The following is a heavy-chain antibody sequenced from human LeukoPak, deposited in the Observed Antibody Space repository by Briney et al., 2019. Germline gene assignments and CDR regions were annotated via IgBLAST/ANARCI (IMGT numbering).Heavy chain of an antibody. CDR3: ARDKSYGDSEDF. CDR2: INQDGGEK. CDR1: GLXFSNAW. V-gene: IGHV3-7*05. J-gene: IGHJ4*02. Sequence: PGGSLRLSCAASGLXFSNAWISWVRQAPGKGLEWVANINQDGGEKYYVGSVKGRFTISRDNAKNSVYLQMNSLRAEDTAVYYCARDKSYGDSEDFWGQGTLVTVSS. D-gene: IGHD4-17*01.